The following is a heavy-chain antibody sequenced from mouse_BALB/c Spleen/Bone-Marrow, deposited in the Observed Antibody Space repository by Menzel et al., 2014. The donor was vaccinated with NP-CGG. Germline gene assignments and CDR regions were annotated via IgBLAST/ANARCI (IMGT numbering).Heavy chain of an antibody. CDR2: INPSNGRT. Sequence: VQLQQSGAELVKPGASVKLSCKASGYTFTSYWMHWGKQRPGQGLEWIGEINPSNGRTNYNEKFKSKATLTVDKSSSTAYMQLSSLTSEDSAVYYCARGDGFAWFAYWGQGTLVTVSA. CDR3: ARGDGFAWFAY. J-gene: IGHJ3*01. V-gene: IGHV1S81*02. D-gene: IGHD3-3*01. CDR1: GYTFTSYW.